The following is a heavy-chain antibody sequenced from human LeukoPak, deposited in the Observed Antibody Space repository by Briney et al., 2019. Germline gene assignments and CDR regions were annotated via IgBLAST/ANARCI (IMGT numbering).Heavy chain of an antibody. V-gene: IGHV3-30*04. CDR1: GFTFSSYA. D-gene: IGHD5-12*01. CDR2: ISYDGSNK. J-gene: IGHJ4*02. Sequence: PGGSLRLSCAASGFTFSSYAMHWVRQAPGKGLEWVAVISYDGSNKYYADSVKGRFTISRDNAKNSLYLQMNSLRAEDTAVYYCARDRGGYDYGKFDYWGQGTLVTVSS. CDR3: ARDRGGYDYGKFDY.